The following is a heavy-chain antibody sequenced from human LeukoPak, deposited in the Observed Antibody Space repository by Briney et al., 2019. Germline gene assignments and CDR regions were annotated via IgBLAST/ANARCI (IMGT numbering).Heavy chain of an antibody. V-gene: IGHV4-59*01. Sequence: SETLSLTCTVSGGSISSYYWSWIRQPPGKGLEWIGYIYYSGSTNYDPSLKSRVTISVDTSKNQFSLKLSSVTAADTAVYYCAREYCSSTSCYAEPYYMDVWGKGTTVTVSS. CDR2: IYYSGST. CDR1: GGSISSYY. D-gene: IGHD2-2*01. CDR3: AREYCSSTSCYAEPYYMDV. J-gene: IGHJ6*03.